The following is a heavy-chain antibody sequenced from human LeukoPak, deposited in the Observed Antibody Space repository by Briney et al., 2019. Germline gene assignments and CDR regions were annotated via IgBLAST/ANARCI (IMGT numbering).Heavy chain of an antibody. J-gene: IGHJ4*02. CDR2: ISSNGAYT. D-gene: IGHD2-15*01. Sequence: QAGGEFRLSCSASGFTFSSYAMYWLRQAPGKGLEYVSGISSNGAYTYSADSVKGRFTISRDNSKNTLYLHMSSLRTEDTAVYYCVKSRDYCSGGTCYAFDYWGQGTLVTVSS. V-gene: IGHV3-64D*06. CDR1: GFTFSSYA. CDR3: VKSRDYCSGGTCYAFDY.